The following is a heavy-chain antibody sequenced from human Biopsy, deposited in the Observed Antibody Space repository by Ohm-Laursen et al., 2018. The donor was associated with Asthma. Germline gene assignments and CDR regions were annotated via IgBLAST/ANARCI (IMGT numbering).Heavy chain of an antibody. CDR2: IFYSGST. CDR1: GGSVYSYDHH. V-gene: IGHV4-30-4*01. CDR3: ARAQSYGDIYYGLDV. D-gene: IGHD2-21*02. Sequence: TLSLTCSVFGGSVYSYDHHWSWIRQPPGKGLEWIGFIFYSGSTFYNPSLRSRITISVDTSKRQLSLSLRSVTVADTAVYLCARAQSYGDIYYGLDVWGQGTTVTVSS. J-gene: IGHJ6*02.